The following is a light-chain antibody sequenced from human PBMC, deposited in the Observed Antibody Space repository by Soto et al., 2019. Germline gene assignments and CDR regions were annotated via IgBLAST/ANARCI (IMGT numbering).Light chain of an antibody. CDR2: AAS. V-gene: IGKV1-6*01. CDR1: QGIRND. J-gene: IGKJ4*01. CDR3: LQDYDYPLT. Sequence: AIQMTQSPSSLSASVGDRVTISCRASQGIRNDLGWYQQKPGKAPKLLIYAASSLESGVPSRFSGSGSGTDFTLTISSLQPEDFATYYCLQDYDYPLTFDGGTKVEIK.